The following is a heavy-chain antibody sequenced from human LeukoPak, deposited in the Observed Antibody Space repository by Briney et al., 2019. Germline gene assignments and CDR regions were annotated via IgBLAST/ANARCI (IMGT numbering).Heavy chain of an antibody. CDR1: GNTFTSYH. CDR2: INPSGGST. Sequence: GASVKVSCKASGNTFTSYHMHWVRQAPGQGLEWMGIINPSGGSTGYAQKFQGRVTMTRDTSTSTLYMELSSLRSEDTAVYYCARDSSPGGYGTFGIWGQGTMVTVSS. V-gene: IGHV1-46*01. D-gene: IGHD2-15*01. CDR3: ARDSSPGGYGTFGI. J-gene: IGHJ3*02.